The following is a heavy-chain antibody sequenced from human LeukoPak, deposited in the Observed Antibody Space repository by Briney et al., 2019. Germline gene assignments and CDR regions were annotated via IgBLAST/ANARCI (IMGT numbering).Heavy chain of an antibody. J-gene: IGHJ1*01. CDR2: FRSSGRDI. CDR3: ARGPGIAVAPLQH. V-gene: IGHV3-21*01. Sequence: GGSLRLSCEVSGFTLSSYSMTWVRQAPGKGLKWVSSFRSSGRDIIYGDSVRGRFTIARDDAKNSLYLQMNSLRAEDTAVYYCARGPGIAVAPLQHWGQGTLVTVSS. CDR1: GFTLSSYS. D-gene: IGHD6-19*01.